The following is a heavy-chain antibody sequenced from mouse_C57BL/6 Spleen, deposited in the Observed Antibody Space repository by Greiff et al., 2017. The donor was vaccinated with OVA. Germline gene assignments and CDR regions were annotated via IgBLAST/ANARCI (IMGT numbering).Heavy chain of an antibody. J-gene: IGHJ2*01. CDR3: ARQSYGSRGTGFDY. V-gene: IGHV5-6*01. D-gene: IGHD1-1*01. CDR2: ISSGGRYT. CDR1: GFTFSSYG. Sequence: DVHLVESGGDLVKPGGPLKLSCAASGFTFSSYGMSWVRQTPDKRLEWVATISSGGRYTYYPDSVKGRFTISRDNAKNTLYLQMSSLKSEDTAMYYCARQSYGSRGTGFDYWGQGTTLTVSS.